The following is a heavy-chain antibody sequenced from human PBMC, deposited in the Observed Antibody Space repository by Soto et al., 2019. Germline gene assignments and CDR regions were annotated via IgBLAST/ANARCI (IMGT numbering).Heavy chain of an antibody. J-gene: IGHJ6*03. Sequence: SETLSLTCTVSGGSISSYYWSWIRQPPGKGLEWIGYIYYSGSTNYNPSLKSRVTISVDTSKNQFSLKLSSVTAADTAVYYCARGRYCSGGSCPGRRTNYYYYYYMDVWGKGTTVTVSS. CDR2: IYYSGST. D-gene: IGHD2-15*01. CDR3: ARGRYCSGGSCPGRRTNYYYYYYMDV. CDR1: GGSISSYY. V-gene: IGHV4-59*01.